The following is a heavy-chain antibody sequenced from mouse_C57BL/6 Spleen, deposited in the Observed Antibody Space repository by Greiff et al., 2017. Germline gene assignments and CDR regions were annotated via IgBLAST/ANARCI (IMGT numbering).Heavy chain of an antibody. CDR2: FHPYNDDT. CDR3: ARALYYYGSSYDWYFDV. Sequence: VQLVESGAELVKPGASVKMSCKASGYTFTTYPIEWMKQNHGKSLEWIGNFHPYNDDTKYNEKFKGKATLTVEKSSSTVYLELSRLTSDDSAVYYCARALYYYGSSYDWYFDVWGTGTTVTVSS. J-gene: IGHJ1*03. D-gene: IGHD1-1*01. CDR1: GYTFTTYP. V-gene: IGHV1-47*01.